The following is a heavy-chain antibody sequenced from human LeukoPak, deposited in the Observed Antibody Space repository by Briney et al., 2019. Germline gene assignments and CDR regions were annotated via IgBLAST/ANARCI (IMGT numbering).Heavy chain of an antibody. J-gene: IGHJ4*02. CDR3: ARHGVTGSSSSPNDY. CDR1: GYSFSTYW. CDR2: IYPGDSDI. D-gene: IGHD6-6*01. Sequence: GESLKISCQGSGYSFSTYWIAWVRQMPGKGLELMGIIYPGDSDIRYSPSFQGQVTISADKSISTAYLQWSSLKVSDSAMYYCARHGVTGSSSSPNDYWGQGTLVTVSS. V-gene: IGHV5-51*01.